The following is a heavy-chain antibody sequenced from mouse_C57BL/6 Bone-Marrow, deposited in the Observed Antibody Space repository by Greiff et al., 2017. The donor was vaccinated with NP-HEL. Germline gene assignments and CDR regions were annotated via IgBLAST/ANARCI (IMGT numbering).Heavy chain of an antibody. CDR1: GFNIKDDY. CDR3: TTGGYYAFYAMDY. J-gene: IGHJ4*01. Sequence: EVQLQQSGAELVRPGASVKLSCTASGFNIKDDYMHWVKQRPEQGLEWIGWIDPENGDTEYASKFQGKATITADTSSNTAYLQLSSLTSEDTAVYYCTTGGYYAFYAMDYWGQGTSVTVSS. V-gene: IGHV14-4*01. CDR2: IDPENGDT. D-gene: IGHD1-1*02.